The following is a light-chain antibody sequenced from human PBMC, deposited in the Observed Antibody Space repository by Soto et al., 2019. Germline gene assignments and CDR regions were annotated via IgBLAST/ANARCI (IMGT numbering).Light chain of an antibody. CDR3: QKYNNAPWT. Sequence: DIQMTQSPSSLSASVGDRVTITCRASQGISNYLAWYQQKPGKVPKLLIYAASTLQSGVPSRFSGSGSGTDFTLTICSLHPEDVATYYFQKYNNAPWTFGQGTKVEIK. J-gene: IGKJ1*01. V-gene: IGKV1-27*01. CDR1: QGISNY. CDR2: AAS.